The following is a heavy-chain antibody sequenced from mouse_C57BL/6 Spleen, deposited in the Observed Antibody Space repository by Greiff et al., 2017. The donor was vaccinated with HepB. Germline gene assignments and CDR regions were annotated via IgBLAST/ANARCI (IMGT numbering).Heavy chain of an antibody. CDR3: ARGMGYGSSYSYAMDY. CDR2: IYPGSGNT. J-gene: IGHJ4*01. CDR1: GYTFTDYY. D-gene: IGHD1-1*01. Sequence: VQLQQSGAELVRPGASVKLSCKASGYTFTDYYINWVKQRPGQGLEWIARIYPGSGNTYYNEKFKGKATLTAEKSSSTAYMQLSSLTSEDSAVYFCARGMGYGSSYSYAMDYWGQGTSVTVSS. V-gene: IGHV1-76*01.